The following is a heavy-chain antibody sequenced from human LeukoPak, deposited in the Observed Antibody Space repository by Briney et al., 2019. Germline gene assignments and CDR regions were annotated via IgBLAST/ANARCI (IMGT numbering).Heavy chain of an antibody. Sequence: PGGSLRLSCAASGFTFDDYGMSWVRQAPGKGLEWVSGINWNGGSTGYADSVKGRFTISRDNAKNSLYLQMNSLRAEDTAVYYCASPLGGAAAGTGDYWGQGTLVTVSS. CDR1: GFTFDDYG. D-gene: IGHD6-13*01. CDR3: ASPLGGAAAGTGDY. J-gene: IGHJ4*02. V-gene: IGHV3-20*04. CDR2: INWNGGST.